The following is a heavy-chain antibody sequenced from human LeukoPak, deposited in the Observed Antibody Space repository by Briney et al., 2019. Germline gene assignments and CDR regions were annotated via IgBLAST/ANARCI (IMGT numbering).Heavy chain of an antibody. V-gene: IGHV3-23*01. Sequence: GGSLRLSCAASEFTFSSYWMHWVRQTPGKGLEWVSVISGSGDITYYADSVKGRFTISRDNSKNTLYLQMSSLRAEDTALYYCAKLGDYYGSGTYSRFDSWGQGALVTVSS. CDR3: AKLGDYYGSGTYSRFDS. J-gene: IGHJ4*02. D-gene: IGHD3-10*01. CDR2: ISGSGDIT. CDR1: EFTFSSYW.